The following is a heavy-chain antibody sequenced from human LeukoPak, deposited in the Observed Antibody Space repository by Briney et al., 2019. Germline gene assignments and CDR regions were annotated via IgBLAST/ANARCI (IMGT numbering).Heavy chain of an antibody. V-gene: IGHV3-7*01. D-gene: IGHD2-15*01. CDR3: ARVGCSGGSCYSGRGPFDR. Sequence: GGSLRLSCAASGFTFSSYWMSWVRQAPGKGLEWVANIKQDGSEKYYVDSVKGRFTISRDNAKNSLYLQMNSLRAEDTAVYYCARVGCSGGSCYSGRGPFDRWGQGTLVTVSS. CDR1: GFTFSSYW. CDR2: IKQDGSEK. J-gene: IGHJ5*02.